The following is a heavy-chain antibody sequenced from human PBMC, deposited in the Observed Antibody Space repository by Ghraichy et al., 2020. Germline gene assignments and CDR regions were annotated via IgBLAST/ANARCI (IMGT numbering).Heavy chain of an antibody. CDR1: GGSISSGSYY. J-gene: IGHJ3*02. Sequence: SETLSLTCTVSGGSISSGSYYWSWIRQPAVKGLEWIGRFYTIGSTNYNPSLKSRVTISVDTSKNQFSLKLSSVTAADSAVYYCARGYYFDSSGYNAFDIWGQGTMVTVSS. CDR3: ARGYYFDSSGYNAFDI. CDR2: FYTIGST. V-gene: IGHV4-61*02. D-gene: IGHD3-22*01.